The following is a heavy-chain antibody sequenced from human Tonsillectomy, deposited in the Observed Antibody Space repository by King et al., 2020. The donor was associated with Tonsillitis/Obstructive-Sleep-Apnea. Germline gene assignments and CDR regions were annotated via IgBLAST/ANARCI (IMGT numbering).Heavy chain of an antibody. D-gene: IGHD3-3*01. Sequence: QLQESGPGLVKPSETLSLTCTVSGGSISSYYWSWIRQPPGKGLEWIGYIYYSGSTNYNPSLKSRVTISVDTSKNQFPLKLSAVTAADTAVYYCARNGPSDYAFWSGYPYYFDYWGQGTLVTVSS. CDR2: IYYSGST. CDR3: ARNGPSDYAFWSGYPYYFDY. J-gene: IGHJ4*02. CDR1: GGSISSYY. V-gene: IGHV4-59*08.